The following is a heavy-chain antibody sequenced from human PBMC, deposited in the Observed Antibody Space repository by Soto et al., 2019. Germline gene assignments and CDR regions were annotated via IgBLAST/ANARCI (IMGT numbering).Heavy chain of an antibody. V-gene: IGHV3-30*18. D-gene: IGHD2-15*01. Sequence: GGSLRLSCAASGFTFSSYGMHWVRQAPGKGLEWVATISYDGNNKYYADSVKGRFTISRDNSKNTLYLQMNSLRAEDTAVYYCAKDWGHCSGGSCNYFDYWGQGTLVTVSS. CDR2: ISYDGNNK. CDR3: AKDWGHCSGGSCNYFDY. CDR1: GFTFSSYG. J-gene: IGHJ4*02.